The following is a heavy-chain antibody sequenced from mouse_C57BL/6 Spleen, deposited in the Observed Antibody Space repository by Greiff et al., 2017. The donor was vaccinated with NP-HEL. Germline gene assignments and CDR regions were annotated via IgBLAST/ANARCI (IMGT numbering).Heavy chain of an antibody. Sequence: EVKLVDSGGDLVKPGGSLKLSCAASGFTFSSYGMSWVRQTPDKRLEWVATISSGGSYTYYPDSVKGRFTISRDNAKNTLYLQMSSLKSEDTAMYYCARREDYPYYAMDYWGQGTSVTVSS. V-gene: IGHV5-6*02. CDR3: ARREDYPYYAMDY. CDR2: ISSGGSYT. J-gene: IGHJ4*01. CDR1: GFTFSSYG. D-gene: IGHD2-4*01.